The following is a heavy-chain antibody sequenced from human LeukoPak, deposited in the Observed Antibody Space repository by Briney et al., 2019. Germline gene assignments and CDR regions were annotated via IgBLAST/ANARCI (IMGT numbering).Heavy chain of an antibody. CDR2: ISYDGSNK. Sequence: LSLTCAVSGGSISSNNYWSWVRQAPGKGLEWVAVISYDGSNKYYADSVKGRFTISRDNSKNTLYLQMNSLRAEDTAEYYCAKDRGSSPYYYYGMDVWGQGTTVTVSS. V-gene: IGHV3-30*18. CDR3: AKDRGSSPYYYYGMDV. J-gene: IGHJ6*02. D-gene: IGHD1-26*01. CDR1: GGSISSNN.